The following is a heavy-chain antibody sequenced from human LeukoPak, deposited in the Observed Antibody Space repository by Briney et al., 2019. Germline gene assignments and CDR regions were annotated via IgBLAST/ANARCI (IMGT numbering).Heavy chain of an antibody. Sequence: PSETLSLTCTVSGGSISSFYWSWIRQPPGKGLEWIGHIYTTGSTNYNPSLKSRVTISVDTSKNQFSLKLSSVTAADTAVYYCARRDYYYYYMDVWGKGTTVTVSS. V-gene: IGHV4-4*09. CDR1: GGSISSFY. CDR3: ARRDYYYYYMDV. J-gene: IGHJ6*03. CDR2: IYTTGST.